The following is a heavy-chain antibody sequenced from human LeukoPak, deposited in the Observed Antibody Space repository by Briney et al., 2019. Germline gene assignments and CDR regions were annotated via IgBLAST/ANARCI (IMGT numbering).Heavy chain of an antibody. V-gene: IGHV3-23*01. CDR3: AKRPRDALTGTEYFFDY. CDR2: ISGSGGST. CDR1: GFTFSSYA. J-gene: IGHJ4*02. Sequence: GGSLRLSCAASGFTFSSYAMNWVRQAPGKGLEWVSGISGSGGSTYNTDSVKGRFTISRDNPKNTLYLQMNSLRAEDTAIYFCAKRPRDALTGTEYFFDYWGQGTLVTVSS. D-gene: IGHD1-20*01.